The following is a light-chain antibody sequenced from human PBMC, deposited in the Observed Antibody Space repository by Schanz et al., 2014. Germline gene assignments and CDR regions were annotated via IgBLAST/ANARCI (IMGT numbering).Light chain of an antibody. J-gene: IGLJ2*01. CDR1: SSDVGGYNY. CDR2: DVS. CDR3: SSYRSSNTVV. V-gene: IGLV2-11*01. Sequence: QSALTQPRSVSGSPGQSVAISCTGTSSDVGGYNYVSWYQHHPGKAPKLMIYDVSKRPSGVPDRFSGSKSGNTASLTISGLLAEDEADYYCSSYRSSNTVVFGGGTQLTVL.